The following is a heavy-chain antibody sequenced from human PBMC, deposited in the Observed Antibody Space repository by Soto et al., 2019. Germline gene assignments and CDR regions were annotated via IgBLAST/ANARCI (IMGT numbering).Heavy chain of an antibody. J-gene: IGHJ4*02. D-gene: IGHD5-12*01. Sequence: GGSLRLSCAASGFTFSSYSMNWVRQAPGKGLEWVSSISSSSSYIYYADSVKGRFTISRDNAKNSLYLQMNSLRAEDTAVYYCARAERGRDGYNYAFDYWGQGTLVTVSS. CDR3: ARAERGRDGYNYAFDY. V-gene: IGHV3-21*01. CDR2: ISSSSSYI. CDR1: GFTFSSYS.